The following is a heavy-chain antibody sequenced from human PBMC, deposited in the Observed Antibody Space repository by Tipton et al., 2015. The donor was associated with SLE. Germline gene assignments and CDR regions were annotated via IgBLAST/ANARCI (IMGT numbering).Heavy chain of an antibody. CDR2: IKQDGSEK. CDR1: GFTFSSYW. J-gene: IGHJ3*02. Sequence: SLRLSCAASGFTFSSYWMSWVRQAPGKGLEGVANIKQDGSEKYYVDSVKGRFTISRDNAQNSLYLQMNSLRAEDTAVYYCARFSRDGPGAFDIWGQGTMVTVSS. V-gene: IGHV3-7*01. CDR3: ARFSRDGPGAFDI. D-gene: IGHD5-24*01.